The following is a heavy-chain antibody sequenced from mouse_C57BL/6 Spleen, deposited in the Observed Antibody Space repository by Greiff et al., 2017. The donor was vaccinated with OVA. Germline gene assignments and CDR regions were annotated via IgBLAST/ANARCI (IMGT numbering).Heavy chain of an antibody. CDR2: IWSDGST. CDR3: ARDYGSSAHWYFDV. D-gene: IGHD1-1*01. V-gene: IGHV2-6*03. Sequence: VMLVESGPGLVAPSQSLSITCTVSGFSLTSYGVHWVRQPPGKGLEWLVVIWSDGSTTYNSALKSRLSISKDNSKSQVFLKMNSLQTDDTAMYYCARDYGSSAHWYFDVWGTGTTVTVSS. CDR1: GFSLTSYG. J-gene: IGHJ1*03.